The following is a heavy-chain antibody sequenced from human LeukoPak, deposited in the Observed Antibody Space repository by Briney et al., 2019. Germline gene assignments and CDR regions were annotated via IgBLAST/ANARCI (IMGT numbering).Heavy chain of an antibody. V-gene: IGHV4-34*01. J-gene: IGHJ4*02. Sequence: PSETLSLTCAAYGGSFSGYYWSWIRQPPGKGLEWIGEINHSGSTNYNPSLKSRVTISVDTSKNQFSLKLSSVTAADTAVYYCASYYGDYEGRRYFDYWGQGTLVTVSS. CDR1: GGSFSGYY. CDR3: ASYYGDYEGRRYFDY. CDR2: INHSGST. D-gene: IGHD4-17*01.